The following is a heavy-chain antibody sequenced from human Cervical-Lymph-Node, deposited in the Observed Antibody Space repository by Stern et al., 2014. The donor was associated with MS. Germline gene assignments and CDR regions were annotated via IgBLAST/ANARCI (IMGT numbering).Heavy chain of an antibody. V-gene: IGHV1-69*01. D-gene: IGHD3-3*01. J-gene: IGHJ4*02. Sequence: QMQLVQSGAEVKKPGSSVKVSCKTSGGTFSNYAFNWVRQAPGQGPEWMGGIIPILNTADYAQNFQGRVTITADESTNTTYMELSGLKSEDTAVYFCARGSVYYDFWITSYGHFQFWGQGTLVTVSS. CDR2: IIPILNTA. CDR3: ARGSVYYDFWITSYGHFQF. CDR1: GGTFSNYA.